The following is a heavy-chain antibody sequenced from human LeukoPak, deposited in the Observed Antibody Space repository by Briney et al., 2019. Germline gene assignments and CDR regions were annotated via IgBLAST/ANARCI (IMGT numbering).Heavy chain of an antibody. D-gene: IGHD6-19*01. CDR3: ARLRFEYTSGWSYYFDY. V-gene: IGHV4-34*01. Sequence: SETLSLTCGVYGGSFSGYYWSWIRQPPGKGLEWIGEINHSGSTNYNPSLKSRVTISVDTSKNQFSLKLNSVTATDTAVYYCARLRFEYTSGWSYYFDYWGQGTLVTISS. J-gene: IGHJ4*02. CDR1: GGSFSGYY. CDR2: INHSGST.